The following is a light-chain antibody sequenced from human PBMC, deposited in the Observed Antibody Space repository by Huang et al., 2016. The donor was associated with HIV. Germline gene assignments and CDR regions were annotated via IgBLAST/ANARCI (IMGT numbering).Light chain of an antibody. CDR2: WAS. J-gene: IGKJ1*01. CDR1: QSLLSSSTNKNS. V-gene: IGKV4-1*01. Sequence: DILLTQSPDSLAVSLGETATLPCRSSQSLLSSSTNKNSLAWFQQIPGQPPKLLVFWASSLEAGIPDRFTGGGSGTQFALTISNVKTEDVAIYYCQQYYKSPQTFGPGTRVEI. CDR3: QQYYKSPQT.